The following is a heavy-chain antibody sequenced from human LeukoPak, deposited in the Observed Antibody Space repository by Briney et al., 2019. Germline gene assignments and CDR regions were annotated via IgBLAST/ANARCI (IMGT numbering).Heavy chain of an antibody. CDR1: GFTFSSYS. D-gene: IGHD3-22*01. CDR2: ISSSSSYI. J-gene: IGHJ3*02. V-gene: IGHV3-21*01. Sequence: GGSLRLSCAASGFTFSSYSMNWVRQAPGKGLEWVSSISSSSSYIYYADSVKGRFTISRDNAKNSLYLQMSSLRAEDTAVYYCATSEIVVVTNAFDIWGQGTMVTVSS. CDR3: ATSEIVVVTNAFDI.